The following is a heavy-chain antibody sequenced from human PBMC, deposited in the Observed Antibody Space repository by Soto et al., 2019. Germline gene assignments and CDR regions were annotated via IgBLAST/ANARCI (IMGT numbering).Heavy chain of an antibody. V-gene: IGHV4-30-2*01. CDR1: GGSITSGGFS. Sequence: QVQLKESGSGLVKPAQTLSLTCAVSGGSITSGGFSWSWIRQPPGKGLEWIGYVHHTGNTDYHPSLGSRVTISLDRSRNLFSLNLTSVTAADTATYYFAKECGGTCLDAFDVWGPGTTVIVSS. D-gene: IGHD2-15*01. CDR3: AKECGGTCLDAFDV. CDR2: VHHTGNT. J-gene: IGHJ3*01.